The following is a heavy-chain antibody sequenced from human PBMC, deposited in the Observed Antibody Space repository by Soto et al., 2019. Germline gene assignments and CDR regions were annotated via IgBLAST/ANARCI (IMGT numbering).Heavy chain of an antibody. CDR2: INHSGST. Sequence: PSETLSLTCAVYGGSGGSFSGYYWSWIRQPPGKGLEWIGEINHSGSTNYNPSLKSRVTISVDTSKNQFSLKLSSVTAADTAVYYCARSGYSYGPNPLLYWGQGTLVTVSS. CDR3: ARSGYSYGPNPLLY. D-gene: IGHD5-18*01. V-gene: IGHV4-34*01. CDR1: GGSGGSFSGYY. J-gene: IGHJ4*02.